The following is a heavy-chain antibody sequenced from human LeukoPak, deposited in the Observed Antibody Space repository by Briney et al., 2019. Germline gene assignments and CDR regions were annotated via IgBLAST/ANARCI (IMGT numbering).Heavy chain of an antibody. J-gene: IGHJ5*02. CDR2: IYYSGGT. Sequence: SETLSLTCTVSGGSISSYYWSWIRQPPGKGLEWIGYIYYSGGTNYNPSLKSRVTISVDTSKNQFSLKLSSVTAADTAVYYCARESGYCSGGSCPNWFDPWGQGTLVTVSS. V-gene: IGHV4-59*12. D-gene: IGHD2-15*01. CDR3: ARESGYCSGGSCPNWFDP. CDR1: GGSISSYY.